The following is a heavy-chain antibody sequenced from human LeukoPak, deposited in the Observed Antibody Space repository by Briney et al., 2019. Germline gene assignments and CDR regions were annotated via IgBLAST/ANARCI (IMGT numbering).Heavy chain of an antibody. CDR2: INSDGSST. J-gene: IGHJ2*01. CDR1: GFTFSTFW. CDR3: ARSRRLYWYFDL. D-gene: IGHD4-17*01. Sequence: GGSLRLSCATSGFTFSTFWMHWVRQVPGKGVVWVSYINSDGSSTSYADSVKGRFTISRDNAKSTLYLQMNSLRAEDTAVYYCARSRRLYWYFDLWGRGTLVTVSS. V-gene: IGHV3-74*01.